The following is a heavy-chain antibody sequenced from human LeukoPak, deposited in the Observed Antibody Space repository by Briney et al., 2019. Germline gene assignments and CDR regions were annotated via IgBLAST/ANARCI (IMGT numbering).Heavy chain of an antibody. D-gene: IGHD2-15*01. CDR2: INHSGST. V-gene: IGHV4-34*01. Sequence: PSETLSLTCAVYGGSFSGYYWSWLRQPPGKGLEWIGEINHSGSTNYNPSLKSRVTISVDTSKNQFSLKLSSVTAADTAVYYCARARGYCSGGSCYSATTHDYWGQGTLVTVSS. CDR1: GGSFSGYY. J-gene: IGHJ4*02. CDR3: ARARGYCSGGSCYSATTHDY.